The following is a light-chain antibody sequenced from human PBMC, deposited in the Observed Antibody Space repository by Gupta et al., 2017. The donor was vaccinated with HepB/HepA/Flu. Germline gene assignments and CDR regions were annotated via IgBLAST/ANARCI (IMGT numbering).Light chain of an antibody. CDR2: RNN. CDR1: SSNIGSNY. V-gene: IGLV1-47*01. CDR3: AAWDDSRSGRV. Sequence: QPVLTQPPSASGTPGQRVTISCSGSSSNIGSNYVYWYQQLPGTAPKLLIYRNNHRPSGGPDRFSGSKSGTSASLAISGLRSEDEADYYCAAWDDSRSGRVFGGGTKLTVL. J-gene: IGLJ3*02.